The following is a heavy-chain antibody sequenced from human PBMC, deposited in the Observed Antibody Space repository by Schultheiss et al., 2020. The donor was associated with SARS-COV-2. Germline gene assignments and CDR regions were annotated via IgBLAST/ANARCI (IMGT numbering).Heavy chain of an antibody. Sequence: SEILSLTCTVSGGSVSSGSYYWSWIRQPPGKGLEWIGYIYYSGSTYYNPSLKSRVTISVDTSKNQFSLKLSSVTAADTAVYYCARAPSGLWGRGTLVTVSS. J-gene: IGHJ2*01. CDR2: IYYSGST. CDR1: GGSVSSGSYY. V-gene: IGHV4-30-4*01. CDR3: ARAPSGL.